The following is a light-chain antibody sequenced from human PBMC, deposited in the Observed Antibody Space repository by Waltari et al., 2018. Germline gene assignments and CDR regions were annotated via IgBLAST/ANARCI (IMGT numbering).Light chain of an antibody. Sequence: DIQMTQSPSTLSASVGDRVTITCRASQSINRWWAWYQQKPGRAPRLLIYKASTLEAGVPSSISGSGSGTEFPLPISSLQPDDFAVYYCQQYSRPPWTFGQGTKVEVK. CDR2: KAS. V-gene: IGKV1-5*03. CDR3: QQYSRPPWT. J-gene: IGKJ1*01. CDR1: QSINRW.